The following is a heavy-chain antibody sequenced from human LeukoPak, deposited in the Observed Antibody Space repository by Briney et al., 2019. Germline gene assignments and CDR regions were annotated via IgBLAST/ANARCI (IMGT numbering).Heavy chain of an antibody. CDR2: INHSGSN. V-gene: IGHV4-34*01. Sequence: RASETLSLTCAVYGGSFSGYYWGWLRQPPGKGREWMGEINHSGSNNNNPTLKRRVTISVDTSKNQLSLKLSSVTAADTAVYYCASLWGSYRYAGQDYWGQGTLVTVSS. CDR1: GGSFSGYY. J-gene: IGHJ4*02. CDR3: ASLWGSYRYAGQDY. D-gene: IGHD3-16*02.